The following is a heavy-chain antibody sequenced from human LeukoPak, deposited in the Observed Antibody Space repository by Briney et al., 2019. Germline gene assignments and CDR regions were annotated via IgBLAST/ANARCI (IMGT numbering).Heavy chain of an antibody. J-gene: IGHJ4*02. V-gene: IGHV3-21*01. CDR2: ISSSSYI. CDR1: GFTFSSYS. CDR3: ARAPMVITTVVDH. D-gene: IGHD3-22*01. Sequence: GGSLRLSCAASGFTFSSYSMNWVRQAPGKGLEWVSSISSSSYIYYADSVKGRFTISRDNAKNSLYLQMNSLRAEDTAVYYCARAPMVITTVVDHWGQGTLVTVSS.